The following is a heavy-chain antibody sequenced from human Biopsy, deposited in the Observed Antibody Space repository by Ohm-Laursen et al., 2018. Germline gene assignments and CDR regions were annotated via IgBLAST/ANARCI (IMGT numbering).Heavy chain of an antibody. D-gene: IGHD3-10*01. J-gene: IGHJ4*02. CDR3: VRGGSGSFPFDY. CDR1: GGTISNFY. CDR2: LFTSGTT. Sequence: SETLSLTCNVSGGTISNFYWSWMRQPAGKGLEWIGRLFTSGTTNYSPSLNNRVTMSVDTSKNQFSLRLTSVTAADTAVYYCVRGGSGSFPFDYWGPGTLVTVSS. V-gene: IGHV4-4*07.